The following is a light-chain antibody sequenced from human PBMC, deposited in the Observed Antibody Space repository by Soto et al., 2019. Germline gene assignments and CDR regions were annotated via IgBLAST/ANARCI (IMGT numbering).Light chain of an antibody. CDR1: SSDVGGYNF. J-gene: IGLJ2*01. Sequence: QSVLTQPPSASGSPGQSVTISCTGTSSDVGGYNFVSWYQQHPGKAPKLMIYEVSERPSGVPDRFSGSKSGNTASLTVSGLQAEDEADYYCSSYAGSNIVVXGGGTKVTVL. CDR2: EVS. CDR3: SSYAGSNIVV. V-gene: IGLV2-8*01.